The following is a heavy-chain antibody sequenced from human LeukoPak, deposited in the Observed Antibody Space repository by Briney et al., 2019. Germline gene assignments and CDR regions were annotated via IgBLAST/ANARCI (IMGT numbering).Heavy chain of an antibody. CDR1: GFSLSTSGVG. D-gene: IGHD5-12*01. J-gene: IGHJ4*02. CDR3: AHARAYSGYDFDY. V-gene: IGHV2-5*01. CDR2: IYWNDDK. Sequence: GPTLSKPTQTLTLTCSFSGFSLSTSGVGVGWIRQPPGKALEWLALIYWNDDKRYRPSLKSRLTIIKDTSKNQVIRTMTNIDPVDTATYYCAHARAYSGYDFDYWGQGNLVTVSS.